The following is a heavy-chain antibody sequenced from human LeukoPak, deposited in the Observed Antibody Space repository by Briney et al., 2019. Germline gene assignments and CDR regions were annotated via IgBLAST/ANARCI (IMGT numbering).Heavy chain of an antibody. J-gene: IGHJ3*02. CDR1: GFTFSSYA. D-gene: IGHD5-24*01. Sequence: SGGSLRLSCVASGFTFSSYAMGWVRQAPGKRPEWVSSLTDSGRTTYYVDSVKGRFTISRDNSKNTLYLHMNSLRAEDTAMYYCAKKRDAFDIWGQGTVVAVSS. CDR2: LTDSGRTT. V-gene: IGHV3-23*01. CDR3: AKKRDAFDI.